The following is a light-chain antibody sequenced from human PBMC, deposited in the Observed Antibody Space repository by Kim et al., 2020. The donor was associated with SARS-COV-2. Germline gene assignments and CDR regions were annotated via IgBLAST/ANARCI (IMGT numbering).Light chain of an antibody. CDR1: QFIRDS. CDR3: LQEYNFPWT. CDR2: AAS. J-gene: IGKJ1*01. V-gene: IGKV1-6*01. Sequence: VGDRVTIPCRASQFIRDSLSWYQQKPGKAPKLLIYAASSLQSGVPPRFSGRGSGTDFTLTISSLQPEDFATYYCLQEYNFPWTFGEGTKVDIK.